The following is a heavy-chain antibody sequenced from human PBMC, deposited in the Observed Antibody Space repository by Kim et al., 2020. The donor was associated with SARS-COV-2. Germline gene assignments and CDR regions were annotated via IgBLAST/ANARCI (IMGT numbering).Heavy chain of an antibody. CDR1: GFTFSSHP. Sequence: GGSLRLSCVASGFTFSSHPMDWVRQAPGKGLEWVSYIDRSGNLIYYADSVKGRFTISRDSAKNSLYLQMNSLRDEDTAIYYCVRDGGRAGNFDYWGQGTLVTVSS. CDR3: VRDGGRAGNFDY. D-gene: IGHD2-15*01. V-gene: IGHV3-48*02. J-gene: IGHJ4*02. CDR2: IDRSGNLI.